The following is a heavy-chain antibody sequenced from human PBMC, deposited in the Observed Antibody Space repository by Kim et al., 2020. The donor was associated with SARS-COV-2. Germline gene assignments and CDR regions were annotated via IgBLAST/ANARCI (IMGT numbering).Heavy chain of an antibody. CDR3: AKESIYYDSSGYYYYFDY. J-gene: IGHJ4*02. CDR1: GFTFDDYA. D-gene: IGHD3-22*01. V-gene: IGHV3-43*02. Sequence: GGSLRLSCAASGFTFDDYAMHWVRQAPGKGLEWVSLISGDGGSTYYADSVKGRFTISRDNSKNSLYLQMNSLRTEDTALYYCAKESIYYDSSGYYYYFDYWGQGTLVTVSS. CDR2: ISGDGGST.